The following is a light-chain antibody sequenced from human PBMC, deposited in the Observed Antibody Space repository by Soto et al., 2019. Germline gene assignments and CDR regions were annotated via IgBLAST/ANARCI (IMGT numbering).Light chain of an antibody. CDR1: QSISGT. Sequence: IVMTQSPSTLAVSPGVRSTLSCSASQSISGTLAWYQQKPGQAPRLLIHGASTRAPGFPARFSGSGSGTDLTLTISSLQSEDFAVYYCQQYNNWPPITFGQGTRLEIK. CDR3: QQYNNWPPIT. CDR2: GAS. V-gene: IGKV3-15*01. J-gene: IGKJ5*01.